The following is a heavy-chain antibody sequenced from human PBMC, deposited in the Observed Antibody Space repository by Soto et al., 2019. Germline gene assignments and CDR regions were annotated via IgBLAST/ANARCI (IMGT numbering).Heavy chain of an antibody. CDR2: VSPSGIT. D-gene: IGHD3-10*01. CDR1: GDSISNYNW. Sequence: QVQLQESGPGLVKPSGTLSLTCAVSGDSISNYNWWSWVRQPPGKGLEWIGEVSPSGITHYNPSLTSRVSISVGESKNQFSLDLTSVTAADTAVYYCARGFAIRAYWGQGTLVSVSS. V-gene: IGHV4-4*02. CDR3: ARGFAIRAY. J-gene: IGHJ4*02.